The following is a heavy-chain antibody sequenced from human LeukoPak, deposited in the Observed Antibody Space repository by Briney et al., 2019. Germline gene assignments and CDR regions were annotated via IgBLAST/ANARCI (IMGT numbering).Heavy chain of an antibody. CDR2: IFYSGGT. CDR3: AKSNGYGLVDI. D-gene: IGHD3-10*01. Sequence: SETLSLTCTVSGGSINTPNYYWGWLRQTRGRGREWIGNIFYSGGTYYSPSLTSRATISLDTSRNQSSLKLNSVTAADTAVYYCAKSNGYGLVDIWGQGTMVTVSS. CDR1: GGSINTPNYY. J-gene: IGHJ3*02. V-gene: IGHV4-39*07.